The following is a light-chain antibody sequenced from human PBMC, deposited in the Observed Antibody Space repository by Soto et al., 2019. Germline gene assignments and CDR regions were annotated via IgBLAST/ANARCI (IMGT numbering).Light chain of an antibody. V-gene: IGKV1-5*01. CDR1: QSISSW. CDR2: HAS. CDR3: QQYNSYSPT. Sequence: DIQMTQSPSTLSASVGDRVTITCRASQSISSWLAWYQQKPGKAPKLLIYHASSLESGVPSRFSGSGSGTEFTLTISSLQPDDLATYYCQQYNSYSPTFGQGTKLEIK. J-gene: IGKJ2*01.